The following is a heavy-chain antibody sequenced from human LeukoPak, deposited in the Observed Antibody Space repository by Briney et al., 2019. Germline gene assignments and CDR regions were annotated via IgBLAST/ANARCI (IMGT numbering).Heavy chain of an antibody. V-gene: IGHV1-69*13. CDR1: EDTFSSYA. CDR3: ASSSDFYGDYDSGYYYYYMDV. D-gene: IGHD4-17*01. CDR2: IIPIFGTA. Sequence: SVKVSCKASEDTFSSYAISWVRQAPGQGLEWIGGIIPIFGTANYAQKFQGRVTITADESTSTAYMELSSLRSEDTAVYYCASSSDFYGDYDSGYYYYYMDVWGKGTTVTISS. J-gene: IGHJ6*03.